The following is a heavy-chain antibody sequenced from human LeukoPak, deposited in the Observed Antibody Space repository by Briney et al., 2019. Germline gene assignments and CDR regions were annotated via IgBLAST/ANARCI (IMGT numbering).Heavy chain of an antibody. CDR3: ARFRELYSSSWTGFDY. Sequence: ASVTVSCTASGYTFTSYAMHWVRQAPGQRLEWMGWINAGNGNTKYSQKFQGRVTITADESTSTAYMELSSLRSEDTAVYYCARFRELYSSSWTGFDYWGQGTLVTVSS. V-gene: IGHV1-3*01. J-gene: IGHJ4*02. D-gene: IGHD6-13*01. CDR2: INAGNGNT. CDR1: GYTFTSYA.